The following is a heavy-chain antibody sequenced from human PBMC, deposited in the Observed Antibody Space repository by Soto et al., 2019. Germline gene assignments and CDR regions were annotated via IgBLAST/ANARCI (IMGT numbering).Heavy chain of an antibody. CDR1: GFTFSSYA. V-gene: IGHV3-23*01. J-gene: IGHJ4*02. CDR3: AKASYPDGWYQFDY. D-gene: IGHD6-19*01. CDR2: IRGSGGTT. Sequence: EVRLWESGGGLVQPGGSLRLSCAASGFTFSSYAMSWLRQAPGKGLEWVSLIRGSGGTTKYADSVIGRFTISRDNSKNTLYLEMNSLRDEDTAVYYCAKASYPDGWYQFDYWGQGTLVSVSS.